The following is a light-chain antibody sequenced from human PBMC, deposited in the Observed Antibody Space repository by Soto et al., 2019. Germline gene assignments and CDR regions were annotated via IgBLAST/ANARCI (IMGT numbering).Light chain of an antibody. J-gene: IGKJ1*01. Sequence: EIVLTQSPGTLYLSPGERATLSCRARESVSGSYLAWYQQKPGQSPRVLIYDASSRPSGIPDRFSGSGSVTDFSLSISRLEPEDFAEYYCQQYATRPFTFGQGTKVESK. V-gene: IGKV3-20*01. CDR2: DAS. CDR1: ESVSGSY. CDR3: QQYATRPFT.